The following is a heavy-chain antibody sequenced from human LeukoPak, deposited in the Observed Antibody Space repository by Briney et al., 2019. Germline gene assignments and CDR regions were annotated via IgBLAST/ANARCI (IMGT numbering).Heavy chain of an antibody. D-gene: IGHD2-15*01. J-gene: IGHJ4*02. CDR2: IKQDGSEK. Sequence: GGSLRLSCAASGFTFSSYWMSWVRQAPGKGLEWVANIKQDGSEKYYVDSVKGRFTISRDNAKNSLYLQINSLRAEDTAVYYCARVIVVVVAATLDSVFNVVPQIDYWGQGTLVTVSS. CDR3: ARVIVVVVAATLDSVFNVVPQIDY. CDR1: GFTFSSYW. V-gene: IGHV3-7*04.